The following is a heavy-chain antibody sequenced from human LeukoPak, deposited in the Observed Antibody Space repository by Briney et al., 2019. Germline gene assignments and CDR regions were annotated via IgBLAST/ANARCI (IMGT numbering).Heavy chain of an antibody. V-gene: IGHV3-7*04. CDR3: ARGRGWIYDS. CDR1: GFTFSSYW. CDR2: IKQDGSEK. Sequence: PGGSLRLSCAASGFTFSSYWMSWVRQAPGKGLEWVANIKQDGSEKYYVDSVKGRFTISSDNARNSLYLQMNTLRVEDTAVYYWARGRGWIYDSWGRGTLVTVPS. J-gene: IGHJ4*02. D-gene: IGHD6-19*01.